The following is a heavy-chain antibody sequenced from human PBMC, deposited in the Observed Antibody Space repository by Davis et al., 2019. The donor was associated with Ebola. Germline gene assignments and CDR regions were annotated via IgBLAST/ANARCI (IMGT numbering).Heavy chain of an antibody. Sequence: GSLRLSCAVSGFAFSSYWMTWVRLAPGKGLEWVGHIYLHSRSTYYNPSFKSRASISVASSRNQLSLRLTSVTAADTALYYCARAWDGDYYFDYWGQGTLVTVSS. CDR3: ARAWDGDYYFDY. D-gene: IGHD4-17*01. V-gene: IGHV4-4*02. CDR1: GFAFSSYW. J-gene: IGHJ4*02. CDR2: IYLHSRST.